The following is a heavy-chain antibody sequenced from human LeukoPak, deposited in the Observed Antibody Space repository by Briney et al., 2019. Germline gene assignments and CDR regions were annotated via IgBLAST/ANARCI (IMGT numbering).Heavy chain of an antibody. CDR3: ARGPLITIFGVDRYYFDY. D-gene: IGHD3-3*01. CDR1: GGSFSGYY. Sequence: SETLSLTCAVYGGSFSGYYWSWIRQPPGKGLEWIGEINHSGSTNYNPSLKSRVTISVDTSKNQFSLKLSSVTAADTAVYYCARGPLITIFGVDRYYFDYWGQGTLVTVSS. CDR2: INHSGST. V-gene: IGHV4-34*01. J-gene: IGHJ4*02.